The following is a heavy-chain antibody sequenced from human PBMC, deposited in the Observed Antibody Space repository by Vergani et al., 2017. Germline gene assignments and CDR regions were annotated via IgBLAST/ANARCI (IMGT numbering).Heavy chain of an antibody. CDR1: GFTFTTYW. Sequence: EVHLLESGGGLVQPGGSLRLSCAASGFTFTTYWMTWVRQAPGKGLEWVANINQDGSETYYVDSVKGRFTISRDNAKNSLWLQMNSLRAEDTALYYCARENYDSYNGEYWGQGTLVTVSS. V-gene: IGHV3-7*01. CDR2: INQDGSET. CDR3: ARENYDSYNGEY. J-gene: IGHJ4*02. D-gene: IGHD3-22*01.